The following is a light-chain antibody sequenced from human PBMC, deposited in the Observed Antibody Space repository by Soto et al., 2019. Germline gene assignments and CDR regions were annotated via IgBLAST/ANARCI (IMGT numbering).Light chain of an antibody. J-gene: IGKJ3*01. CDR3: QQYYASPFT. CDR1: QSILYTSNNKTY. Sequence: DIVMTQFPGSLALSLGERAIINCKSSQSILYTSNNKTYLAWFQQRPSQPPKLIIYWASIRESGVPGRFSGSGSGTEFTLNISSLQAEDVALYYCQQYYASPFTFGPGTNVEI. CDR2: WAS. V-gene: IGKV4-1*01.